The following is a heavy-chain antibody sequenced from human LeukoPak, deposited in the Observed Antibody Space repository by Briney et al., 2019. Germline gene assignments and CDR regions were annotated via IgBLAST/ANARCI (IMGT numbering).Heavy chain of an antibody. D-gene: IGHD3-10*01. J-gene: IGHJ4*02. V-gene: IGHV3-30*18. CDR2: ISYDGSNK. Sequence: PGGSLRLSCAASGFTFSSYGMHWVRQAPGKGLEWVAVISYDGSNKYYADSVKGRFTISRDNSKNTLYLQMNSLRAEDTAVYYCAKDPAVVWFGCHPDYWGQGTLVTVSS. CDR1: GFTFSSYG. CDR3: AKDPAVVWFGCHPDY.